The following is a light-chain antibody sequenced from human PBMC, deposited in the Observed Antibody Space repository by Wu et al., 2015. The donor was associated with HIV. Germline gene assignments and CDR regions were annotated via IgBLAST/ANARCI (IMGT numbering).Light chain of an antibody. J-gene: IGKJ3*01. CDR3: QQTYSPPFT. Sequence: DIQMTQSPSSLSASVGDRVTITCRASQGISNFLAWYQQKPGKPPRVLIYAASTLQSGVPSRFRGSGSGADFTLTIDSLQSEDFATYYCQQTYSPPFTFGPGTKVDFK. CDR1: QGISNF. V-gene: IGKV1-27*01. CDR2: AAS.